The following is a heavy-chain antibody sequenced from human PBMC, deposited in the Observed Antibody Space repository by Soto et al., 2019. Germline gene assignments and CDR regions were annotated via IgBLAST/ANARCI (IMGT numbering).Heavy chain of an antibody. Sequence: TLSLTCAVSGGSISSYYWSWIRQPPGKGLEWIGYIYYSGSTNYNPSLKSRVTISVDTSKNQFSLKLSSVTAADTAVYYCARVPYQRSREYYDILTGYGMDVWGQGTTVTVSS. J-gene: IGHJ6*02. CDR3: ARVPYQRSREYYDILTGYGMDV. CDR1: GGSISSYY. CDR2: IYYSGST. D-gene: IGHD3-9*01. V-gene: IGHV4-59*01.